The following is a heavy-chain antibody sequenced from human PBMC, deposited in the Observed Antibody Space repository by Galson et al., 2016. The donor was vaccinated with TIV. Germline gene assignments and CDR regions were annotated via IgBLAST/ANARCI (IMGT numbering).Heavy chain of an antibody. CDR1: GFMFSNDN. CDR2: ISGRGSYI. D-gene: IGHD4-17*01. Sequence: SLRLSCAASGFMFSNDNMHWVRQAPGKGLEWVACISGRGSYISYADSVKGRFTISRDNARNSLYLQMNSLTAEDTAMYYCTREDGNYVPVYGGFDIWGPGTMVTVSS. CDR3: TREDGNYVPVYGGFDI. V-gene: IGHV3-21*04. J-gene: IGHJ3*02.